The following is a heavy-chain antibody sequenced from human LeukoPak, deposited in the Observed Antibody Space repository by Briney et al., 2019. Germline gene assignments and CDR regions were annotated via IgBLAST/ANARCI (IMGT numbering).Heavy chain of an antibody. D-gene: IGHD6-19*01. CDR1: GGTFSSYT. CDR3: ARVWSSGWYGDYYYMDV. J-gene: IGHJ6*03. Sequence: SVKVSCKASGGTFSSYTISWVRQAPGQGLEWMGRIIPILGIANYTQKFQGRVTITADKSTSTAYMELSSLRSEDTAVYYCARVWSSGWYGDYYYMDVWGKGTTVTVSS. V-gene: IGHV1-69*02. CDR2: IIPILGIA.